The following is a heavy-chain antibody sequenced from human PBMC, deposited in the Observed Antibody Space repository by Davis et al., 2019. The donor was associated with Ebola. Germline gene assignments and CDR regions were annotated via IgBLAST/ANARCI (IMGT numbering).Heavy chain of an antibody. J-gene: IGHJ4*02. Sequence: PSETLSLTCTVSGGSISSSSYYWGWIRQPPGKGLEWIGSIYYSGSTYYNPSLKSRVTISVDTSKNQFSLKLSSVTAADTAVYYCATNIAAAVDDDYWGQGTLVTVSS. CDR2: IYYSGST. CDR3: ATNIAAAVDDDY. CDR1: GGSISSSSYY. V-gene: IGHV4-39*01. D-gene: IGHD6-13*01.